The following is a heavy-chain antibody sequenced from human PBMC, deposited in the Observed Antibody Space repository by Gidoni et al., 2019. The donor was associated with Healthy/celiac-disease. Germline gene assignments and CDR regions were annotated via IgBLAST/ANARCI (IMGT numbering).Heavy chain of an antibody. Sequence: QVQLVESGGGVVQPGRSLRLSCAASGFTFSSYAMHWVRQAPGKGLEWVAVISYDGSNKYYADSVKGRFTISRDNSKNTLYLQMNSLRAEDTAVYYCARDWEVRGSTFFDYWGQGTLVTVSS. CDR1: GFTFSSYA. D-gene: IGHD1-26*01. J-gene: IGHJ4*02. V-gene: IGHV3-30-3*01. CDR2: ISYDGSNK. CDR3: ARDWEVRGSTFFDY.